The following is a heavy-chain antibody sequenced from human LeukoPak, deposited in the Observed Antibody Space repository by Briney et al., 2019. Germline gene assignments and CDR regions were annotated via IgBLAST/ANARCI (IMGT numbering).Heavy chain of an antibody. J-gene: IGHJ4*02. CDR1: GFTFSDFW. V-gene: IGHV3-7*01. D-gene: IGHD2/OR15-2a*01. Sequence: AGGSLRLSCEDSGFTFSDFWMNWVRQAPGKGLEWVANTNQDGSEKHYVDSVKGRFTISRDNAKNTLYLQMNSLRAEDTAVYYCVRDFGSSTYIDSWGQGTLVTVSS. CDR2: TNQDGSEK. CDR3: VRDFGSSTYIDS.